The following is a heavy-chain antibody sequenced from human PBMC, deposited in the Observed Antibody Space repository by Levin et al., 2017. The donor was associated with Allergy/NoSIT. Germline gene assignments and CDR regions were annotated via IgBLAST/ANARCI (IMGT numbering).Heavy chain of an antibody. CDR1: GFTFSNYW. D-gene: IGHD3-22*01. V-gene: IGHV3-7*04. CDR2: IKQDGSEK. CDR3: ARVITMMVVAPGDY. J-gene: IGHJ4*02. Sequence: GESLKISCAASGFTFSNYWMSWVRQVPEKGLEWVANIKQDGSEKYYVDSVKGRFTISRDNAKNSLYLQMNSLRAEDTAVYYCARVITMMVVAPGDYWGQGTLVTVSS.